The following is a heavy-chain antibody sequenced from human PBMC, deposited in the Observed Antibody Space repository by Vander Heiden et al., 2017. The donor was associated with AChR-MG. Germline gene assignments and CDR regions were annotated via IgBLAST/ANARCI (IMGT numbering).Heavy chain of an antibody. Sequence: EVQLVESGGGLVKPGGSLRLSCAASGFTFSTYTINGVRQAPGKGLEWVSSISSSGDSTDYADSVKGRFIISRDNAKHSVFLQIKSLRADDTAVYYCARDRVPDGGYYYYGMDVWGQGTTVTVSS. CDR1: GFTFSTYT. CDR3: ARDRVPDGGYYYYGMDV. CDR2: ISSSGDST. V-gene: IGHV3-21*01. J-gene: IGHJ6*02.